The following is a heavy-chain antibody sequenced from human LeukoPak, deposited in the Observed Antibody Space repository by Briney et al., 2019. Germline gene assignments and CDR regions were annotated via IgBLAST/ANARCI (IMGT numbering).Heavy chain of an antibody. CDR2: IYYAGRT. V-gene: IGHV4-59*08. CDR1: GDSTNGFY. D-gene: IGHD3-3*01. J-gene: IGHJ6*02. CDR3: ARQGRFSYFGMDV. Sequence: SETLSLTCTVSGDSTNGFYWSWIRQPPGKGLGWVAYIYYAGRTTYNPSLKRRVTISVDTSKNQFSLKLTSLTAADTAVYYCARQGRFSYFGMDVWGQGTTVTVSS.